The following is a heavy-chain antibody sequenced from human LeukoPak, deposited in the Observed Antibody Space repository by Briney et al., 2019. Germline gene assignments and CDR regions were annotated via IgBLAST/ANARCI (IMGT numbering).Heavy chain of an antibody. V-gene: IGHV3-21*01. CDR2: ITSSSSYI. CDR3: ARDGYNYYDRSDYYEV. J-gene: IGHJ6*02. Sequence: GGSLRLSCAASGFTFSTYSMNWVRQAPGKGLEWVSSITSSSSYIYYADSVKGRFTISRDNAKNSLHLQMNSLRAEDTAVYYCARDGYNYYDRSDYYEVWGQGTTVTVSS. D-gene: IGHD3-22*01. CDR1: GFTFSTYS.